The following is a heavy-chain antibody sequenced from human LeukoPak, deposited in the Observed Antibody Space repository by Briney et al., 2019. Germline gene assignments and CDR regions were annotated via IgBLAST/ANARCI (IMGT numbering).Heavy chain of an antibody. CDR3: ARTTEGGYTYDYFYYYYMDV. V-gene: IGHV4-59*02. D-gene: IGHD5-18*01. CDR2: IYYSGST. Sequence: SETLSLTCSVSGASVSSYYWSWIRQPPGKGLEWIGYIYYSGSTNYNPSLKSRVTISVDTSKNQFSLKPRSVTAADTAVYYCARTTEGGYTYDYFYYYYMDVWGKGTTVTISS. J-gene: IGHJ6*03. CDR1: GASVSSYY.